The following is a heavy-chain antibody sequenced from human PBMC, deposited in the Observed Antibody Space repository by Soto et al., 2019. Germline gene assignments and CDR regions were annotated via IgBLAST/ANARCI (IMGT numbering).Heavy chain of an antibody. Sequence: ASVKVSCKASGYTFTSYYMHWVRQAPGQGLEWMGIINPSGGSTSYAQKFQGRVTMTRDTSTSTVYMELSSLRSEDTAVYYCPSNYGGNWFDPWGRGTLVTVSS. J-gene: IGHJ5*02. CDR3: PSNYGGNWFDP. D-gene: IGHD4-17*01. CDR1: GYTFTSYY. CDR2: INPSGGST. V-gene: IGHV1-46*01.